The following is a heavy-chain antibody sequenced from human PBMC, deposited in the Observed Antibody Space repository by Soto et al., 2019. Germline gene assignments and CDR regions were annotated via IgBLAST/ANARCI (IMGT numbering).Heavy chain of an antibody. CDR2: IYYSGST. CDR1: GGSISSGGYY. J-gene: IGHJ4*02. V-gene: IGHV4-31*03. CDR3: ALAGGQQLDLDY. Sequence: PSETLSLTCTVSGGSISSGGYYWSWIRQHPGKGLEWIGYIYYSGSTYYNPSLKSRVTISVDTSKNQFSLKLSSVTAADTAVYYCALAGGQQLDLDYWGQGTLVTVSS. D-gene: IGHD6-13*01.